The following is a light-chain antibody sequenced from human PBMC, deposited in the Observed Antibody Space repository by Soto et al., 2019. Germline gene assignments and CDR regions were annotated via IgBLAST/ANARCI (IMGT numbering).Light chain of an antibody. J-gene: IGKJ2*01. CDR3: QQYGSSPPYT. V-gene: IGKV3-20*01. Sequence: EIVLTQSPGTLSLSPGERATLSCRASQSVSSSYLAWYQQKPGQAPRLLLYGAYSRATGIPDRFSGSGSGTDFTLTISRLELEDFAVYYCQQYGSSPPYTFGQGTRLEIK. CDR1: QSVSSSY. CDR2: GAY.